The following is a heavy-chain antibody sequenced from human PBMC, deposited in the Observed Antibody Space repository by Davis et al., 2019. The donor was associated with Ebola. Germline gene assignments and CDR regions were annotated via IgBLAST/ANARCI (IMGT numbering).Heavy chain of an antibody. J-gene: IGHJ4*02. CDR2: ISSSSSYI. Sequence: GESLKISCAASGFTFSSYSMNWVRQAPGKGLEWVSSISSSSSYIYYADSVKGRFTISRDNSRSTLYLQMNGLTAEDTAVYYCARDLGYFGSGNSFFWGQGTLVTVSS. D-gene: IGHD6-13*01. CDR1: GFTFSSYS. CDR3: ARDLGYFGSGNSFF. V-gene: IGHV3-21*04.